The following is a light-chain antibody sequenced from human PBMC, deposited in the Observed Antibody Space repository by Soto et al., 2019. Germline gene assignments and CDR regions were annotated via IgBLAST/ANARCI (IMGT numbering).Light chain of an antibody. V-gene: IGLV2-8*01. CDR1: SSDVGGYNY. Sequence: QSALTQPPSASGSPGQSVTISCTGTSSDVGGYNYVSWYQQYPGKAPKLMIYEVTKRPSGVPDRFSGSKSGNTASLTVSGLPAEDEADYYCSSYAGRNNLVFGGGTKLTVL. CDR3: SSYAGRNNLV. J-gene: IGLJ2*01. CDR2: EVT.